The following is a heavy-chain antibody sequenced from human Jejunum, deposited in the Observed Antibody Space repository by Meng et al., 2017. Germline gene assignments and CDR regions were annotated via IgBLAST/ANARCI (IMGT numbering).Heavy chain of an antibody. Sequence: GESLMISCAASGFTFSNSAMSWVRQAPGKGLEWVSVITGSDGRTYYAVSVRGRFTIPSDTSKNTLYLQMISVRAEDPAVYYCAKLTSLWGQGTLVTVSS. CDR2: ITGSDGRT. CDR3: AKLTSL. D-gene: IGHD3-16*01. J-gene: IGHJ4*02. V-gene: IGHV3-23*01. CDR1: GFTFSNSA.